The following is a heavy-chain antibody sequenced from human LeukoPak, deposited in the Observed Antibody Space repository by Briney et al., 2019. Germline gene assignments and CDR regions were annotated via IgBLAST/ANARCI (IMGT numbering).Heavy chain of an antibody. V-gene: IGHV3-30*04. CDR1: GLAFSSYS. D-gene: IGHD3-3*01. CDR3: ARDFTPEWFDIH. CDR2: ISYDGSDE. J-gene: IGHJ4*02. Sequence: PGRSLRLSCVASGLAFSSYSVHWVRQAPGKGLGWVGVISYDGSDEYYTDSVKGRFTISRDNSKNTVYLQMNSLRADDTAVYYCARDFTPEWFDIHWGQGTLVTVS.